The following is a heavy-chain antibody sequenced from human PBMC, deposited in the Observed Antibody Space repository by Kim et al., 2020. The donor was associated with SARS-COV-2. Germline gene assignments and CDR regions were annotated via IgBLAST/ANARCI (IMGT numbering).Heavy chain of an antibody. CDR2: INSDGSST. J-gene: IGHJ4*02. CDR1: GFTFSSYW. D-gene: IGHD2-2*01. CDR3: ARLGYCSSTSCID. V-gene: IGHV3-74*01. Sequence: GGSLRLSCAASGFTFSSYWMHWVRQAPGKGLVWVSRINSDGSSTSYADSVKGRFTISRANAKNTLYLQMNSLRAEDTAVYYCARLGYCSSTSCIDWGQGTLVTVSS.